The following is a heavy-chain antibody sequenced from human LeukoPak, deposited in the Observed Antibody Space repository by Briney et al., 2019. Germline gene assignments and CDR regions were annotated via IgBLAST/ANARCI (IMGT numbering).Heavy chain of an antibody. V-gene: IGHV3-9*01. CDR1: VFTFDDYA. D-gene: IGHD6-6*01. CDR2: ISWNSGSI. CDR3: AKAFGGSSSSSFFDY. J-gene: IGHJ4*02. Sequence: GGSLRLSCAASVFTFDDYAMHWIRQAPGKGLEWVSGISWNSGSIGYADSVKGRFTISRDNAKNSLYLQMNSLRAEDTALYYCAKAFGGSSSSSFFDYWGQGTLVTVSS.